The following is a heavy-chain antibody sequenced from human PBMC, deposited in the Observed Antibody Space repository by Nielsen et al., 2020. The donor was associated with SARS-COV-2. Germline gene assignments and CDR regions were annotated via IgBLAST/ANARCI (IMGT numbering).Heavy chain of an antibody. CDR3: ARESYSWSWYGPDY. V-gene: IGHV3-74*03. CDR2: IDSDGTST. J-gene: IGHJ4*02. CDR1: GFPFNNYW. Sequence: GESLKISCAASGFPFNNYWMHWVRQSPGKGPVWISRIDSDGTSTTYADSVKGRFTISRDNAKNTLYLQMHSLRAEGTAVYYCARESYSWSWYGPDYWGQGTLVTVSS. D-gene: IGHD1-26*01.